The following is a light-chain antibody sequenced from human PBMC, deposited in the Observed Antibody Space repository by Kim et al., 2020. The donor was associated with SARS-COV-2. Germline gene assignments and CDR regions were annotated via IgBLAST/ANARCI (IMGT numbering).Light chain of an antibody. V-gene: IGLV1-40*01. CDR2: GTT. CDR1: TSNIGAGYD. CDR3: QSYDSSLSARVV. Sequence: ATISCTGSTSNIGAGYDVYWYQQLPGTAPKVLIYGTTNRPSGVPDRFSGSKSGTSASLAITGLQAEDEADYYCQSYDSSLSARVVFGGGTKVTVL. J-gene: IGLJ2*01.